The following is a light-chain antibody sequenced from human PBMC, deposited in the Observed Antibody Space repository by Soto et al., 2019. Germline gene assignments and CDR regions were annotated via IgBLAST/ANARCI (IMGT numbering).Light chain of an antibody. CDR2: DAS. CDR3: QQFNNYPRT. J-gene: IGKJ4*01. V-gene: IGKV1D-13*01. Sequence: AIQLTQSPSSLSASVGDRVTITCRASQGISSALAWYQQKPAKAPKLLIYDASSLESGVPSRFRGSGSGTDFPVTISSLQPEDCATYYCQQFNNYPRTFGGGTKVEIK. CDR1: QGISSA.